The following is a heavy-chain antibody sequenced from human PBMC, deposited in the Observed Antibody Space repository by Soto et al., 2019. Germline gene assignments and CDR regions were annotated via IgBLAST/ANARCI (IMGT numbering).Heavy chain of an antibody. V-gene: IGHV4-38-2*01. CDR1: SDSISSGYY. CDR2: IFHSGTP. CDR3: ARRGSRSSSALPSYDY. D-gene: IGHD3-22*01. J-gene: IGHJ4*02. Sequence: SETLSLTCAVSSDSISSGYYYDWIRQPPGKGLEWIGSIFHSGTPCYNPSLKSRLTISMDTSKTQFSLKLTSVTAADTAVYYCARRGSRSSSALPSYDYWGRGILVTVSS.